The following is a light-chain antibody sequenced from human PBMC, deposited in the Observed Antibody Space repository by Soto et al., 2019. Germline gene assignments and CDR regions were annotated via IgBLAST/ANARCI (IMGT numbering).Light chain of an antibody. CDR3: QHRSNWPSWT. CDR2: DAS. J-gene: IGKJ1*01. V-gene: IGKV3-11*01. Sequence: ENVLTQSPGTLSLSPGEIATLSCGASQSVGTYLAWYQHKPGQAPRLLIFDASKRATGIPARFSGSGSGTAFTLTISSLEPEDFAVYYCQHRSNWPSWTFGEGTKVEIK. CDR1: QSVGTY.